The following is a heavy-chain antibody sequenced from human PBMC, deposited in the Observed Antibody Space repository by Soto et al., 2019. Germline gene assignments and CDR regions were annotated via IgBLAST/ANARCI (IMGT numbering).Heavy chain of an antibody. CDR2: VNPSGCST. V-gene: IGHV1-46*01. J-gene: IGHJ4*02. Sequence: QVQLVQSGAEVKKPGASVKVSCKASGYIFTAYSMHWVRQAPGQGLEWMGVVNPSGCSTNYAQKFQGRITMTRDTSTSTVYMDLSSLTSEDTAVYYCAIGSEEAPWGYFDLWGQGTLVTVSS. CDR1: GYIFTAYS. CDR3: AIGSEEAPWGYFDL. D-gene: IGHD7-27*01.